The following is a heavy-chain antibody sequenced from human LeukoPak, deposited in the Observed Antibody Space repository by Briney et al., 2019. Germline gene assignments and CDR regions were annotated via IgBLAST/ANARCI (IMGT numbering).Heavy chain of an antibody. CDR3: AKHIYGVVSIQQ. CDR2: IRSKTDGGTT. V-gene: IGHV3-15*01. CDR1: GFTFRDAW. Sequence: GGSLRLSCAASGFTFRDAWMTWVRQAPGKGLEWVGRIRSKTDGGTTDYAVSVQGRFTISRDDSKNTLYLQMSSLKTEDTAVYYCAKHIYGVVSIQQWGQGTLVTVSS. J-gene: IGHJ1*01. D-gene: IGHD3-3*01.